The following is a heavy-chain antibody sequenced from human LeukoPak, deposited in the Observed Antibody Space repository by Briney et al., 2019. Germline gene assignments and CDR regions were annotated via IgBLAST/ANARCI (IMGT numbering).Heavy chain of an antibody. J-gene: IGHJ4*02. D-gene: IGHD7-27*01. Sequence: PGGSLRLSCAVSGFTVRTNYMTWVRQAPGKGLEWVSVIYTGGSTYYADSVKGRFTISRDNSKNTLYLQMNSLRTEDTAVYYCARRLPTAWGADYWGQGTLVTVSS. CDR1: GFTVRTNY. V-gene: IGHV3-53*01. CDR2: IYTGGST. CDR3: ARRLPTAWGADY.